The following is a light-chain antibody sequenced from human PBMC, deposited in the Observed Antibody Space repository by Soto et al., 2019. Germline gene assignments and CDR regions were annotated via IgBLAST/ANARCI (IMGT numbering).Light chain of an antibody. J-gene: IGKJ5*01. V-gene: IGKV3-11*01. CDR1: QSVSSY. CDR2: AAS. CDR3: QQRSNWPLIT. Sequence: EIVLTQSPTTLSLSPGERATLSCRASQSVSSYFAWYQQKPGQAPRLLIYAASTRATGIPDRFSGSGSGTDFTLTIISLEPEDFAVYYCQQRSNWPLITFGQGTRPEIK.